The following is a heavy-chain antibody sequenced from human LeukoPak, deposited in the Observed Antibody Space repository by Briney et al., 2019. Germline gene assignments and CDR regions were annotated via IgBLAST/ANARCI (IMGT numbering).Heavy chain of an antibody. CDR3: ARGARREGGMTTSEGVAY. V-gene: IGHV4-34*01. J-gene: IGHJ4*02. CDR2: INHSGST. CDR1: GGSFSGYY. Sequence: SSETLSLTCAVYGGSFSGYYWSWIRQPPGKGLEWIGEINHSGSTNYNPSLKSRVTISVDTSKNQFSLKLSSVTAADTAVYYCARGARREGGMTTSEGVAYWGQGTLVTVSS. D-gene: IGHD1-1*01.